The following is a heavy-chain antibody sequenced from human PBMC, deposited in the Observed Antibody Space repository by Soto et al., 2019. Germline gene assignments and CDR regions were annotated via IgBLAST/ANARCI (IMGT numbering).Heavy chain of an antibody. D-gene: IGHD6-6*01. V-gene: IGHV3-9*01. CDR1: GFTFDEYA. CDR3: AKGSSSENYYYYYMDV. CDR2: ISWNSGSI. J-gene: IGHJ6*03. Sequence: EVQLVESGGGLVQPGRSLRLSCAASGFTFDEYAMHWVRQAPGKGLEWVSGISWNSGSIGYADSVTGRFTISRDNAKNSLYLQMNSLRAEDTALYYCAKGSSSENYYYYYMDVWGKGTTVTVSS.